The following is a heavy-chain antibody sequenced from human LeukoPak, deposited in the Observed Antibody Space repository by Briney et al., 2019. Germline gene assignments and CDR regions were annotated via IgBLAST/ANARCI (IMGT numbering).Heavy chain of an antibody. V-gene: IGHV3-43*01. CDR3: AKDIRTGFLEWLLGDAFDI. Sequence: GGSLRLSCAASGFTFDDYTMHGVCHAPGKGLEWVSLFSLDGGSAYYVDSVKGRFTISRDNSKNSLYLQMNSLRTEDTALYYCAKDIRTGFLEWLLGDAFDIWGQGTMVTVSS. CDR2: FSLDGGSA. CDR1: GFTFDDYT. D-gene: IGHD3-3*01. J-gene: IGHJ3*02.